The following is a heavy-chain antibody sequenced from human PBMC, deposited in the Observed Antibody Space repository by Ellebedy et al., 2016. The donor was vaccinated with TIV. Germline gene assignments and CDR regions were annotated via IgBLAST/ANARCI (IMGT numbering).Heavy chain of an antibody. CDR3: ARDILTVTTSWFDP. CDR1: GFTFSDYY. Sequence: GGSLRLSXAASGFTFSDYYMSWIRQAPGKGLEWVSYISSSSSYTNYADSVKGRFTISRDNAKNSLYLQMNSLRAEDTAVYYCARDILTVTTSWFDPWGQGTLVTVSS. CDR2: ISSSSSYT. J-gene: IGHJ5*02. D-gene: IGHD4-17*01. V-gene: IGHV3-11*05.